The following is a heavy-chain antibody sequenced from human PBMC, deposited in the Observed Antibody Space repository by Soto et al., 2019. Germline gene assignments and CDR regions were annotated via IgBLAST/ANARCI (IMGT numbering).Heavy chain of an antibody. Sequence: QVQLVQSGAEMKKPGASVKVSCKASGYAFTSYDINWVRQATGQGLEWMGWMNPNSGDTGYAQNFQGRVTLTRDTSISTAYMGLSNLRSDDTAVYYCAGDYGGNSGWFDPWGKGTLVTVSS. CDR2: MNPNSGDT. V-gene: IGHV1-8*01. CDR1: GYAFTSYD. CDR3: AGDYGGNSGWFDP. D-gene: IGHD4-17*01. J-gene: IGHJ5*02.